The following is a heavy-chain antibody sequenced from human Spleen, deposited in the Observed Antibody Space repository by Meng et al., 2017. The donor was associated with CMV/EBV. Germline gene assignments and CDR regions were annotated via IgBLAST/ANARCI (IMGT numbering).Heavy chain of an antibody. CDR2: IIPILGTA. V-gene: IGHV1-69*05. J-gene: IGHJ5*02. CDR1: GGTFSNYA. Sequence: SVKVSCKASGGTFSNYAISWVRQAPGQGLEWMGGIIPILGTANYAQSFQGRVTITTDESTSTAYMELSSLRSGDTAVYFCGRHSGNYLNWVDPWGQGTLVTVS. D-gene: IGHD1-26*01. CDR3: GRHSGNYLNWVDP.